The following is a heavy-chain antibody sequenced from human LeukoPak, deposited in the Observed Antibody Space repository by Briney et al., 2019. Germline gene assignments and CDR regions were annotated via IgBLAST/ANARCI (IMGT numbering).Heavy chain of an antibody. CDR2: IYYSGST. J-gene: IGHJ4*02. V-gene: IGHV4-59*01. D-gene: IGHD2-15*01. CDR3: ARLVVVAAHFDY. Sequence: SETLSLTCTVSGGSISSYYWSWIRQPPGKGLEWIGYIYYSGSTNYNPSLKSRVTISVDTFKNQFSLKLSSVTAADTAVYYCARLVVVAAHFDYWGQGTLVTVSS. CDR1: GGSISSYY.